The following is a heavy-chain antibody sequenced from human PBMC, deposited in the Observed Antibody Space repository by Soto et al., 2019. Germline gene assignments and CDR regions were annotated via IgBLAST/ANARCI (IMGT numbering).Heavy chain of an antibody. J-gene: IGHJ4*02. Sequence: QVQLVESGGGVVQPGRSLRLSCAASGFIFSTYTMHWVRQAPGKGLEWLTVMSYDGSQKYYADSVKGRLTISRDNSKNTLYLQMTSLRPEDTAVYHCAIAKSSSWHNFDYWGQGTLVTVSS. D-gene: IGHD6-13*01. CDR2: MSYDGSQK. V-gene: IGHV3-30-3*01. CDR1: GFIFSTYT. CDR3: AIAKSSSWHNFDY.